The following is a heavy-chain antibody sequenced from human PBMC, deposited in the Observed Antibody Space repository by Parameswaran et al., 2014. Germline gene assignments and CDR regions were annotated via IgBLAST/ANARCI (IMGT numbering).Heavy chain of an antibody. CDR2: TYYRSKWYN. J-gene: IGHJ3*02. D-gene: IGHD1-1*01. Sequence: ISVARWIRQSPSRGLEWLGRTYYRSKWYNDYAVSVKSRITINPDTSKNQFSLQLNSVTPEDTAVYYCARDLGRRDPDAFDIWGQGTMVTVSS. V-gene: IGHV6-1*01. CDR1: ISVA. CDR3: ARDLGRRDPDAFDI.